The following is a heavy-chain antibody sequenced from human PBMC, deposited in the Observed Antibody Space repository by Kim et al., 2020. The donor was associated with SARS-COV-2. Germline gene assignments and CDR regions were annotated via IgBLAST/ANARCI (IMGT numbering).Heavy chain of an antibody. J-gene: IGHJ4*02. CDR1: GGSISSVYYY. CDR3: AKVGGCSGGNCLVGDPYYFEY. Sequence: SETLSLTCSVSGGSISSVYYYWSWIRQHPGKGLEWIGYIYYSGSTYYNPSLRSRVSILVDTSKNQFSLKLYSVTAADTALYYCAKVGGCSGGNCLVGDPYYFEYWGQGTLVTVSS. D-gene: IGHD2-15*01. CDR2: IYYSGST. V-gene: IGHV4-31*03.